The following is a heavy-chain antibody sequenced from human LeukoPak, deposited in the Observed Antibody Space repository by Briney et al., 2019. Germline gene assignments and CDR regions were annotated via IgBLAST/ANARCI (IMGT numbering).Heavy chain of an antibody. CDR1: GGSIRSGSYY. V-gene: IGHV4-61*02. D-gene: IGHD3-3*01. Sequence: KPSETLSLTCTVSGGSIRSGSYYWSWIRQPAGKGLEWIGRIYTSGTTNYNPSLKSRVTISVDTSKNQFSPKLRSVTAADTAVYYCARSYYDFWSGSLNYYYYYYMDVWGKGTTVTVSS. CDR2: IYTSGTT. CDR3: ARSYYDFWSGSLNYYYYYYMDV. J-gene: IGHJ6*03.